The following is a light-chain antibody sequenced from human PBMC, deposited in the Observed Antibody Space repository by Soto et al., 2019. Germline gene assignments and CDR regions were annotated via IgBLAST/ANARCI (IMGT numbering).Light chain of an antibody. CDR2: GAS. CDR1: QSVTSNY. Sequence: EIVLTQSPGTLSLSPGDRATLSCRASQSVTSNYLAWYQQKPGQAPRLLLYGASRRAIGIPDRFSGSGSGTDFTLTISRLEPEDFAVYYCQQYDTSPPLTFGGGTKVDI. J-gene: IGKJ4*01. V-gene: IGKV3-20*01. CDR3: QQYDTSPPLT.